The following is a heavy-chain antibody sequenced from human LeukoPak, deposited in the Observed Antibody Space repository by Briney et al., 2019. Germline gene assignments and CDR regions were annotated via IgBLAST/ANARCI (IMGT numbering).Heavy chain of an antibody. Sequence: SETLSLTCTVSGGSISSYYWSWIRQPPGKGLEWIGYIYYSGSTNYNPSLKSRVTISVDTSKNQFSLKLSSVTAADTAVYYCARAIAAAADFDYWGRGTLVTVSS. D-gene: IGHD6-13*01. J-gene: IGHJ4*02. CDR2: IYYSGST. CDR3: ARAIAAAADFDY. V-gene: IGHV4-59*01. CDR1: GGSISSYY.